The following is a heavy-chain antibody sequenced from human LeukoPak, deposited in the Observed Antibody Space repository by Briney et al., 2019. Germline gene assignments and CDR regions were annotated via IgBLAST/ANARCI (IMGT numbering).Heavy chain of an antibody. D-gene: IGHD1-26*01. CDR3: ARDLEL. CDR2: ISSSSSTI. Sequence: GGSLRLSCAASGFTFSSYSMNWVRQAPGKGLEWVSYISSSSSTIYYADSVKGRFTISRDNAKNSLFLQMNSLRAEDTAVYYCARDLELWGQGTLVTVSS. CDR1: GFTFSSYS. V-gene: IGHV3-48*04. J-gene: IGHJ4*02.